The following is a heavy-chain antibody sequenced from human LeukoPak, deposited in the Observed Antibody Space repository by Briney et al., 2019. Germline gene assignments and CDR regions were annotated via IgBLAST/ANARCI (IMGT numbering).Heavy chain of an antibody. CDR1: GYTFTSYG. Sequence: ASVKVSCKASGYTFTSYGISWVRQAPGQGLEWMGWISAYNGNTNYAQKLQGRVTMTTDTSTSTAYMELRSLRSDDTAVYYCARLDCSSTSCYLHYYYYGMDVWGQGTTVTVPS. V-gene: IGHV1-18*01. CDR3: ARLDCSSTSCYLHYYYYGMDV. J-gene: IGHJ6*02. CDR2: ISAYNGNT. D-gene: IGHD2-2*01.